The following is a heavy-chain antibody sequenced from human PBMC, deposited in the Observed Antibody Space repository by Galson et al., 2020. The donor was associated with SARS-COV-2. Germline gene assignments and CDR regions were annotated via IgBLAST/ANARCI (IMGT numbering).Heavy chain of an antibody. Sequence: GESLKISCKASGYTFTDYYVHWVRQAPGQGLEWMGWINPDTGGTKYAQRFQGRVTMTGDASSTTAYMELSRLSSDDTAIYYCARAPQEWLFRGYVGFWGQGTLVTVSS. D-gene: IGHD3-3*01. J-gene: IGHJ4*02. CDR3: ARAPQEWLFRGYVGF. CDR1: GYTFTDYY. CDR2: INPDTGGT. V-gene: IGHV1-2*02.